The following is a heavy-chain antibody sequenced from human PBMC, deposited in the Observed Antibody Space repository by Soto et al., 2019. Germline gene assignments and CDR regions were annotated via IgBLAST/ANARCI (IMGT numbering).Heavy chain of an antibody. J-gene: IGHJ4*02. D-gene: IGHD1-1*01. CDR1: GFKVSEYY. CDR2: SSNSGTYT. V-gene: IGHV3-11*06. CDR3: ARSGDNYNALDY. Sequence: PVGSLRLSCAASGFKVSEYYMSWIRQAPGKGLEWLSYSSNSGTYTRYADSVKGRFSISRDNAKNSLFLQINSLRGEDSATYYCARSGDNYNALDYWGQGTPVTVSS.